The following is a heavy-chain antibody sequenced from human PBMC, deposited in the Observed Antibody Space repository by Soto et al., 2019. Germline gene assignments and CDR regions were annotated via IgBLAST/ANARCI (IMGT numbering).Heavy chain of an antibody. D-gene: IGHD2-21*01. V-gene: IGHV3-30-3*01. CDR2: ISYAGSNK. J-gene: IGHJ4*02. Sequence: QVQLVASGGGVVQPGRSLRLSCAASGFTFSSYAMHWVRQAPGKGLEWVAVISYAGSNKYYADSVKGRFTISRDNSKNTLYLQMNSLRAEDTAVYYCARDGETGDYWGQGTLVTVSS. CDR3: ARDGETGDY. CDR1: GFTFSSYA.